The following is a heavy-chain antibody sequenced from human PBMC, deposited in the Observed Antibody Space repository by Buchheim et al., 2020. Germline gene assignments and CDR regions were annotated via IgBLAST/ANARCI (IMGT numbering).Heavy chain of an antibody. CDR2: INHSGST. CDR3: ARLGYCSSTSCYPFDY. J-gene: IGHJ4*02. Sequence: QLQLQESGPGLVKPSETLSLTCAVYGGSFSGYYWSWIRQPPGKGLEWIGEINHSGSTNYNPSLKSRVTISVDTSKNQFSLKLSSVTAADTAVYYCARLGYCSSTSCYPFDYWGQGTL. CDR1: GGSFSGYY. D-gene: IGHD2-2*01. V-gene: IGHV4-34*01.